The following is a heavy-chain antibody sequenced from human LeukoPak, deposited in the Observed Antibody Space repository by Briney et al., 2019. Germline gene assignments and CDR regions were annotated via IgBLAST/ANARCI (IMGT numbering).Heavy chain of an antibody. CDR3: AKDPLLWFGESYFDY. CDR1: GFTFSSYA. J-gene: IGHJ4*02. CDR2: ISGSGGST. Sequence: GGSLRLSCAASGFTFSSYAMSWVREAPGKGLEWVSAISGSGGSTYYADSVKGRFTISRDNSKNTLYLQMNSLRGEDTAVYYCAKDPLLWFGESYFDYWGQGTLVTVSS. D-gene: IGHD3-10*01. V-gene: IGHV3-23*01.